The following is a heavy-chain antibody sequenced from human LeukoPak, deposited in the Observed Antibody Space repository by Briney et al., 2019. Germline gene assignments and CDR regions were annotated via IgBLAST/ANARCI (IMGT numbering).Heavy chain of an antibody. V-gene: IGHV3-30-3*01. CDR3: ARVRGSGFDY. J-gene: IGHJ4*02. CDR2: ISYDGSNK. Sequence: GRSLRLSCAASGFTLSSYAMHWVRQAPGKGLEWVAVISYDGSNKYYADSVKGRFTISRDYSKNTLYLQMNSLRAEDTAVYYCARVRGSGFDYWGQGTLVTVSS. D-gene: IGHD3-16*01. CDR1: GFTLSSYA.